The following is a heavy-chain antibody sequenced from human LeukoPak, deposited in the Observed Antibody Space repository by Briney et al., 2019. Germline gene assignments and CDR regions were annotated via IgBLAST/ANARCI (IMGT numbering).Heavy chain of an antibody. CDR3: AKGPNNNWNDRPFD. CDR1: GFIFSRHA. V-gene: IGHV3-23*01. Sequence: PGGSVRLSCAASGFIFSRHAMSWVRQAPGHGLEWVAAVRGRGGSTYYADSVKGRFTIPRGKSKHTLFLHMDSLRAEHTAVYYCAKGPNNNWNDRPFDWGQGTLVTVSS. J-gene: IGHJ4*02. CDR2: VRGRGGST. D-gene: IGHD1-20*01.